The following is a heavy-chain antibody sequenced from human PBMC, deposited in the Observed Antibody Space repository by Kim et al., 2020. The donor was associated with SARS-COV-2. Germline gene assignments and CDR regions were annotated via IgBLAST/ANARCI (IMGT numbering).Heavy chain of an antibody. CDR1: GYSFTSYW. CDR3: ARLFRGIASSRKNYYYYMDV. J-gene: IGHJ6*03. V-gene: IGHV5-51*01. D-gene: IGHD6-13*01. CDR2: IYPGDSDT. Sequence: GESLKISCKGSGYSFTSYWIGWVRQMPGKGLEWMGIIYPGDSDTRYSPSFQGQVTISADKSISTAYLQWSSLKASDTAMYYCARLFRGIASSRKNYYYYMDVWGKGTTVTVSS.